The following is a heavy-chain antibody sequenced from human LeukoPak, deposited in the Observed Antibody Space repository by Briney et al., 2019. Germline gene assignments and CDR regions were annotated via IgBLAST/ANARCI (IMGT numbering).Heavy chain of an antibody. D-gene: IGHD6-13*01. J-gene: IGHJ6*02. CDR1: GFTFSSYS. Sequence: PGGSLRLSCAASGFTFSSYSMSWGRQAPGKGLEWVSIIYSGGNTYYADSVKGRFTISRHNSKNTLYLQMNSLRAEDTAVYYCARDRVEQQPGDYYYGMDVWGQGTTVTVSS. CDR3: ARDRVEQQPGDYYYGMDV. CDR2: IYSGGNT. V-gene: IGHV3-53*04.